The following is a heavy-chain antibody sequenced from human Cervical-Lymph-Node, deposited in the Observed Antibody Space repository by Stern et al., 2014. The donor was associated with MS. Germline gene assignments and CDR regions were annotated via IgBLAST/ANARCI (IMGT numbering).Heavy chain of an antibody. CDR2: IIPFFRTT. D-gene: IGHD1-26*01. CDR3: ARDRPESGRPLAPYDY. V-gene: IGHV1-69*06. J-gene: IGHJ4*02. CDR1: GDTFSNYT. Sequence: VQLVQSGAEVREPGSSVKVSCKASGDTFSNYTINWVRQAPGQGLEWMGGIIPFFRTTNYELKFHGRLTFTADKSTSTIYMELSSLTFEDTALYYCARDRPESGRPLAPYDYWGQGTLVTV.